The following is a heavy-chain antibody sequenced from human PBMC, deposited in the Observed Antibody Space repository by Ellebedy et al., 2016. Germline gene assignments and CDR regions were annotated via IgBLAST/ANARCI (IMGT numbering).Heavy chain of an antibody. V-gene: IGHV3-23*01. Sequence: GESLKISCTASGFNFNTFFMSWVRQAPGKGLEWVSTISAGSDITRLADSVKGRFTISRDSSKNSVYLRMNNLRVEDTAVYYCRQGHYADLWGQGTLVTVSS. CDR3: RQGHYADL. J-gene: IGHJ4*02. D-gene: IGHD4-17*01. CDR1: GFNFNTFF. CDR2: ISAGSDIT.